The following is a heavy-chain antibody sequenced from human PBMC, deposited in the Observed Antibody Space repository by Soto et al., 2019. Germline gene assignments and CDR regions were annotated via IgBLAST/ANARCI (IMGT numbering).Heavy chain of an antibody. J-gene: IGHJ4*02. CDR1: GYTFTSYG. Sequence: ASVKVSCKASGYTFTSYGISWVRQAPGQGLEWMGWISAIYGKTNYAQKFQGRVTITADKSTSTAYMELSSLRSEDTAVYYCARVRVDSSDWYPLYYFDYWGQGTLVTVSS. CDR2: ISAIYGKT. V-gene: IGHV1-18*01. D-gene: IGHD6-19*01. CDR3: ARVRVDSSDWYPLYYFDY.